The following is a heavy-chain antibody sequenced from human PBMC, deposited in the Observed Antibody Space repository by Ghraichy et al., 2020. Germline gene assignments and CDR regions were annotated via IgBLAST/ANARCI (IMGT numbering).Heavy chain of an antibody. D-gene: IGHD4-11*01. CDR1: GGSISSGGYY. V-gene: IGHV4-31*03. CDR2: IYYSGST. J-gene: IGHJ6*02. Sequence: SETLSLTCTVSGGSISSGGYYWSWIRQHPGKGLEWIGYIYYSGSTYYNPSLKSRVTISVDTSKNQFSLKLSSVTAADTAVYYCARVPYSNYVYDYYYGMDVWGQGTTVTVSS. CDR3: ARVPYSNYVYDYYYGMDV.